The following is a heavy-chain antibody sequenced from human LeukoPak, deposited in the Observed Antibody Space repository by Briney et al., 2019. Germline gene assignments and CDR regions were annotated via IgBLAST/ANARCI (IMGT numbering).Heavy chain of an antibody. Sequence: PSETLSLTCAVSGYSISSGYYWGWIRQPPGKGLEWIGSIYHSGSTYYNPSLKSRVTISVDTSKNQFSLKLSSVTAADTAVYYCARHHGRVIAVVPAAIGAFDIWGQGTMVTVSS. J-gene: IGHJ3*02. V-gene: IGHV4-38-2*01. CDR1: GYSISSGYY. D-gene: IGHD2-2*01. CDR2: IYHSGST. CDR3: ARHHGRVIAVVPAAIGAFDI.